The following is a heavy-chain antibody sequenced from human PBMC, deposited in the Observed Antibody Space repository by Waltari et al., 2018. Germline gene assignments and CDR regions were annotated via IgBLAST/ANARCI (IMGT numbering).Heavy chain of an antibody. D-gene: IGHD6-6*01. J-gene: IGHJ4*02. CDR2: IGVRSTYI. CDR1: GFAFSIYN. V-gene: IGHV3-21*01. Sequence: EVQLVESGGGLVKPGGSLRLSCAASGFAFSIYNMNWVRQAPGKWLELVYVIGVRSTYIYYADSMKGVCTISRDKAKNSLYLQMNSLRAEDTAVYYWASGYSSSSIDYWGQGTLVTVSS. CDR3: ASGYSSSSIDY.